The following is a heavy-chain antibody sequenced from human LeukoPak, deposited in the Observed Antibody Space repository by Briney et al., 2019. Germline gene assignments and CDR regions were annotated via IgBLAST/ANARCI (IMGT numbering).Heavy chain of an antibody. CDR2: INPNSGGT. D-gene: IGHD3-22*01. J-gene: IGHJ4*02. Sequence: ASVKVSCKASGYTFTGYYMHWVRQAPGQGLEWMGWINPNSGGTNYAQKFQGRVTMTRDTSISTAYMELSRLRSDDTAVYYCARDRADYYDSSGSLYYFDYWGQGNLVTVSS. V-gene: IGHV1-2*02. CDR3: ARDRADYYDSSGSLYYFDY. CDR1: GYTFTGYY.